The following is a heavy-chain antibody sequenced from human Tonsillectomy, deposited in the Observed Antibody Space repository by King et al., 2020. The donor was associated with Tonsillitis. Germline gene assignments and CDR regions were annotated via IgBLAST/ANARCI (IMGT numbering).Heavy chain of an antibody. D-gene: IGHD5-18*01. Sequence: QLVQSGAEVKKPGASVKVSCKASGYTFTSHFIQWVRQAPGQGLEWMGSIDPRGGSTNYAKEVQGRVSMTRDTSTSTVYMELSSLRSEDTAVYFCARHNTVMVTSAFGIWGQGTVVTVSS. CDR1: GYTFTSHF. CDR2: IDPRGGST. V-gene: IGHV1-46*03. CDR3: ARHNTVMVTSAFGI. J-gene: IGHJ3*02.